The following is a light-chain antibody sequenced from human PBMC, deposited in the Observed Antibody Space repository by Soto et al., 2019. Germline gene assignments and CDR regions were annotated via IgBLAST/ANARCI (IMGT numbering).Light chain of an antibody. J-gene: IGLJ1*01. V-gene: IGLV1-40*01. CDR1: SSNIGAGYD. CDR2: GNS. Sequence: QSVLTQPTSVSGAPGQRVTISCTGSSSNIGAGYDVHWYQQLPGTAPKLLIYGNSNRPSGVPDRFSGSKSGTSASLAITGLQAEDEADYSCQSYHSSLSYVFGTGTKVTVL. CDR3: QSYHSSLSYV.